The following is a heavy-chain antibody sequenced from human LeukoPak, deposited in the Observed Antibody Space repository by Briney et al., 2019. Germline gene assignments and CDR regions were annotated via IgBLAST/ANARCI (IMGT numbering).Heavy chain of an antibody. Sequence: GGSLRLSCAASGFTFSTYSMNWVRQAPGKGLEWVSSISSGSSFIYYADSVKGRFTIYRDNAKNSLFLQMNSLRAEDTAVYYCARESSGYFYWGQGTLVTVSS. V-gene: IGHV3-21*01. CDR3: ARESSGYFY. J-gene: IGHJ4*02. CDR2: ISSGSSFI. CDR1: GFTFSTYS. D-gene: IGHD3-22*01.